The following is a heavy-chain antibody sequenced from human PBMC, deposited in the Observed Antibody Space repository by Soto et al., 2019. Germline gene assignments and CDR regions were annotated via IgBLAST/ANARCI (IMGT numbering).Heavy chain of an antibody. CDR2: IFYSGST. CDR3: ARRYGRAFDI. D-gene: IGHD4-17*01. J-gene: IGHJ3*02. CDR1: GGSISSYY. Sequence: QVQLQESGPGLVKPSETLSLTCTVSGGSISSYYWSWIRQPPGKGLEWIGYIFYSGSTNYNPSLKXRATISVDTSENQFSLKLSSVTAADTAVYYGARRYGRAFDIWGQGTMVTVSS. V-gene: IGHV4-59*08.